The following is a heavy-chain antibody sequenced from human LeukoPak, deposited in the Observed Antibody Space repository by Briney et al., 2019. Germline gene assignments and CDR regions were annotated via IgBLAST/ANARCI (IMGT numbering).Heavy chain of an antibody. V-gene: IGHV4-59*01. CDR2: INYSGST. D-gene: IGHD5-24*01. Sequence: KTSETLSLTCTVSGGSISSYYWSWIRQPPGKGLEWIGYINYSGSTNYNPSLKSRVTISVDTSKNQFSLKLSSVTAADTAVYYCARDPRDGYNAFDIWGQGTMVTVSS. CDR1: GGSISSYY. CDR3: ARDPRDGYNAFDI. J-gene: IGHJ3*02.